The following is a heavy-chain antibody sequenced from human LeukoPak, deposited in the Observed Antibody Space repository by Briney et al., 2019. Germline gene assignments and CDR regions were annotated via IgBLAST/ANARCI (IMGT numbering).Heavy chain of an antibody. CDR2: TNHSGGT. V-gene: IGHV4-34*01. CDR1: GGSFSGYY. Sequence: SETLSLTCAVYGGSFSGYYWSWIRQPPGKGLEWIGETNHSGGTNYNPSLKSRVTISVDTSKNQFSLKVSSVTAADTAVYYCARGKNWFDPWGQGTLVTVSS. CDR3: ARGKNWFDP. J-gene: IGHJ5*02.